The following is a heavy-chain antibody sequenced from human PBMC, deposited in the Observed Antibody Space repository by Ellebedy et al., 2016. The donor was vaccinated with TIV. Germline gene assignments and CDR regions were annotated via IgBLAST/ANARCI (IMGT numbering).Heavy chain of an antibody. V-gene: IGHV3-53*01. J-gene: IGHJ3*02. CDR2: IYSDGHT. D-gene: IGHD1-1*01. CDR1: GFTFKNYW. CDR3: ARDRTATGTTHDAFDI. Sequence: GESLKISXVASGFTFKNYWMNWVRQAPGKGLEWVSIIYSDGHTYYADSVTGRFIISRDNSKNTLYLQMNSLRAEDTAVYYCARDRTATGTTHDAFDIWGEGTMVTVSS.